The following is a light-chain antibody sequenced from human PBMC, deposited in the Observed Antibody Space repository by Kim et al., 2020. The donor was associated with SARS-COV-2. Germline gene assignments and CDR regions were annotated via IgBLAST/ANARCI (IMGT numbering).Light chain of an antibody. CDR2: QDS. Sequence: SYELTQPPSVSVSPGQTASITCSGDKLGDKYACWYRQKPGQSPVLVIYQDSKRPSGIPERFSGSTSGNTATLTISGTQAMDEADYYCQAWDSSTVVFGGGTQLTVL. CDR3: QAWDSSTVV. V-gene: IGLV3-1*01. J-gene: IGLJ2*01. CDR1: KLGDKY.